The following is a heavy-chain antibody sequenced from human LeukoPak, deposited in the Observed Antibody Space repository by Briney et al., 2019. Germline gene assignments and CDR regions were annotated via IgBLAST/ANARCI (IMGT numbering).Heavy chain of an antibody. CDR1: GGTFSSYA. J-gene: IGHJ6*02. Sequence: ASVKVSCKASGGTFSSYAISWVRQALGQGLEWMGRIIPIFGIANYAQKFQGRVTITADKSTSTAYMELSSLRPEDTAVYYCASTTMVRGVHYGMDVWGQGTTVTVSS. V-gene: IGHV1-69*04. D-gene: IGHD3-10*01. CDR2: IIPIFGIA. CDR3: ASTTMVRGVHYGMDV.